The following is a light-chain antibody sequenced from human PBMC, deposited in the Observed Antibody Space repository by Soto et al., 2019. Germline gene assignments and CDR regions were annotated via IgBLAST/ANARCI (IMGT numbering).Light chain of an antibody. CDR2: DES. CDR3: QQSYSGGT. Sequence: DIQMTQSPSTLSASVGDRVTITCRASQSISSWLAWYQQKPGKAPKLLIYDESDLETGVPSRFSGSGSGTDFTLTISSLQPEDFATYYRQQSYSGGTFGQGTKVDIK. J-gene: IGKJ1*01. CDR1: QSISSW. V-gene: IGKV1-5*01.